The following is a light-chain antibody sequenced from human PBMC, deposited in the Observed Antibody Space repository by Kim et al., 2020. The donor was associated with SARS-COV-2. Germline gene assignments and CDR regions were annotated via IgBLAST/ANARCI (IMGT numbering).Light chain of an antibody. Sequence: DIQMTQSPSSLSAHVGDRVTITCRASEGIDNYVAWFQQKPGKAPKSLIYGASNLQTGVPSKFSGRGSGTDFSLTINSLQPEDVATYYCQQYHAYPRTFGQGSKVDIK. CDR3: QQYHAYPRT. CDR2: GAS. CDR1: EGIDNY. J-gene: IGKJ1*01. V-gene: IGKV1-16*02.